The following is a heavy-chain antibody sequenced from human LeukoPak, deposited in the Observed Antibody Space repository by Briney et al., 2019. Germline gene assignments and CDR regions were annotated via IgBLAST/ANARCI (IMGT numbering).Heavy chain of an antibody. D-gene: IGHD2-21*02. CDR3: ARVGLLAFDI. V-gene: IGHV4-4*07. J-gene: IGHJ3*02. CDR2: IHITGST. CDR1: GGSISSYY. Sequence: SETLSLTCTVSGGSISSYYWSWIRQPPGKRLEWIGRIHITGSTNYNPSLKSRVAMSLDTSKNQFFLKLNSLTAADTAVYYCARVGLLAFDIWGQGTMVTVSS.